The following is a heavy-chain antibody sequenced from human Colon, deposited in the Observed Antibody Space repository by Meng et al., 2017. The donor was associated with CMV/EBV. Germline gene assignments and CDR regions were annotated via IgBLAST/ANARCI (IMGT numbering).Heavy chain of an antibody. J-gene: IGHJ3*02. Sequence: ASVKVSCKASGYTFRDYYIHWVRQAPGQGLEWLGWINPHSDSGATKYSQKFQGRVTMTRDMSITTSYMELSMLGSDDTAVYYCARGRGGTIVGPAEASDIWGQGTMVTVSS. V-gene: IGHV1-2*02. D-gene: IGHD1-26*01. CDR1: GYTFRDYY. CDR3: ARGRGGTIVGPAEASDI. CDR2: INPHSDSGAT.